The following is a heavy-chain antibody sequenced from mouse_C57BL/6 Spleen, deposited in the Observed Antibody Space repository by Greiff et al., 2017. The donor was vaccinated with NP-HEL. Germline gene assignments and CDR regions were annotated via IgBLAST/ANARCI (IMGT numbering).Heavy chain of an antibody. CDR1: GFSLTSYA. J-gene: IGHJ4*01. V-gene: IGHV2-9-1*01. CDR3: ARLYYYGSSIYAMDY. Sequence: VQGVESGPGLVAPSQSLSITCTVSGFSLTSYAISWVRQPPGKGLEWLGVIWTGGGTNYNSALKSRLSISKDNSKSQVFLKMNSLQTDDTARYYCARLYYYGSSIYAMDYWGQGTSVTVSS. CDR2: IWTGGGT. D-gene: IGHD1-1*01.